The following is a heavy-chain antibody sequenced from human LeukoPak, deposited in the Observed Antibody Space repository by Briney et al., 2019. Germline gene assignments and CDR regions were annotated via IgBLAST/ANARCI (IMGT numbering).Heavy chain of an antibody. V-gene: IGHV1-3*01. J-gene: IGHJ4*02. Sequence: ASVKVSCKASGYTFTSYAMHWGRQAPGQRLEWMGWINAGNGNTKYSQKFQGRVTITRDTSASTAYMELSSLRSEDTAVYYCARSNPGDIVVVPAATELDYWGQGTLVTVSS. CDR3: ARSNPGDIVVVPAATELDY. CDR2: INAGNGNT. D-gene: IGHD2-2*01. CDR1: GYTFTSYA.